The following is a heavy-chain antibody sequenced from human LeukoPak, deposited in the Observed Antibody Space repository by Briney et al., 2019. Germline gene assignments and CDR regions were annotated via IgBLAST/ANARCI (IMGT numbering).Heavy chain of an antibody. CDR3: ARRPRMTKVVTPMVGAFDI. V-gene: IGHV3-30*04. CDR2: ISYDGSNK. CDR1: GFTFSSYA. D-gene: IGHD4-23*01. Sequence: GRSLRLSCAASGFTFSSYAMHWVRQAPGKGLEWVAVISYDGSNKYYADSVKGRFTISRDNSKNTLYLQMNSLRAEDTAVYYCARRPRMTKVVTPMVGAFDIWGQGTMVTVSS. J-gene: IGHJ3*02.